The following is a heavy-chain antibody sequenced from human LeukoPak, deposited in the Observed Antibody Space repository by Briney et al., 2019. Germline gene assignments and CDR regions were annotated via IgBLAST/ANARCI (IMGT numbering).Heavy chain of an antibody. D-gene: IGHD5-18*01. J-gene: IGHJ5*02. CDR2: IYYSGST. CDR1: GGSISSGGYY. V-gene: IGHV4-31*03. CDR3: ARYLWIQLWLSAPS. Sequence: PSETLSLTCTVSGGSISSGGYYWSWIRRHPGKGLEWIGYIYYSGSTYYNPSLKSRVTISVDTSKNQFSLKLSSVTAADTAVYYCARYLWIQLWLSAPSWGQETLVTVSS.